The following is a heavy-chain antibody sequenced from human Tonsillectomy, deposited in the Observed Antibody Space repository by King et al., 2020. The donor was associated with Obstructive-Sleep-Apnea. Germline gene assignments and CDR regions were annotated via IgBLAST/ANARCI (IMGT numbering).Heavy chain of an antibody. CDR1: GGSGSGLYS. J-gene: IGHJ3*01. Sequence: QLQESGSGLLKPSQTLSLTCVVSGGSGSGLYSWSWIRQSPEKGLEWIGNIQHGGRTNYHPSLKSRVTISIDTSKNHFSLQLTSVTAADTAVYYCAREGAYYPDIFDVWGLGTKVTVSS. CDR3: AREGAYYPDIFDV. CDR2: IQHGGRT. V-gene: IGHV4-30-2*06. D-gene: IGHD1-26*01.